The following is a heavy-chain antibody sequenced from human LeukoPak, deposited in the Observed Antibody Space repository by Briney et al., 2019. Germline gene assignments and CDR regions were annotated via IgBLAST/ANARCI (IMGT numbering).Heavy chain of an antibody. J-gene: IGHJ4*02. V-gene: IGHV4-39*07. CDR1: GGSISSSSYY. CDR2: INHSGST. D-gene: IGHD6-13*01. CDR3: ARRYSSSWYRTFDY. Sequence: SETLSLTCTVSGGSISSSSYYWSWIRQPPGKGLEWIGEINHSGSTNYNPSLKSRVTISVDTSKNQFSLKLSSVTAADTAVYYCARRYSSSWYRTFDYWGQGTLVTVSS.